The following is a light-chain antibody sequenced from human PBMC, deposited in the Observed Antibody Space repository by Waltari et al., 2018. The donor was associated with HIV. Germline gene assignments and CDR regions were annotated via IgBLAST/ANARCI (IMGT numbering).Light chain of an antibody. CDR1: SSDVGGHNY. Sequence: QSALTQPASVYGSPGQSITLSCTGTSSDVGGHNYFSWYHQKPGKAPKFLIYEVSNRPSGVSNRFSGSKSGTTASLTISGLQAEDEADYYCSSYTSSSTLYVFGTGTKVTVL. CDR3: SSYTSSSTLYV. CDR2: EVS. J-gene: IGLJ1*01. V-gene: IGLV2-14*01.